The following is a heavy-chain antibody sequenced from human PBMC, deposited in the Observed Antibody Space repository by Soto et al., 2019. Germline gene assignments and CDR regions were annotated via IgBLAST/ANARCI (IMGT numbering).Heavy chain of an antibody. V-gene: IGHV4-30-4*01. CDR3: ARMGTPATGLYFFDY. Sequence: QVQLQESGPGLVKPSQTLSLTCTVSGGSISSGNYYWSWIRQPPGKGLEWIGFISYSGSTYYSTSLKSRVTISVYTSKSQFSLTLSFVTAADTAVYYCARMGTPATGLYFFDYWGQGSLVTVSS. J-gene: IGHJ4*02. CDR1: GGSISSGNYY. D-gene: IGHD2-15*01. CDR2: ISYSGST.